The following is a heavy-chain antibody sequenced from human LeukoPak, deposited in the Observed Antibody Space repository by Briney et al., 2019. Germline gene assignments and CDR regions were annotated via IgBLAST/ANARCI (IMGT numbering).Heavy chain of an antibody. CDR2: ISGSGGST. V-gene: IGHV3-23*01. Sequence: GGSLRLSCAASGFTFSSYAMSWVRQAPGKGLEWVSAISGSGGSTYYADSVKGRFTISRDNSKNTLYLQMNSLRAEDTAVYYCAKDRIYCSGGSCYCDYWGQGTLVTVSS. CDR1: GFTFSSYA. J-gene: IGHJ4*02. D-gene: IGHD2-15*01. CDR3: AKDRIYCSGGSCYCDY.